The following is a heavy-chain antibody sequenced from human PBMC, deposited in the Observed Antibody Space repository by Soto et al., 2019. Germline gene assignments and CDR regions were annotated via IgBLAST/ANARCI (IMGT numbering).Heavy chain of an antibody. CDR2: ISAYDGNT. J-gene: IGHJ4*02. Sequence: ASVKVSCKASGYTFTSYGISWVRQAPGQGLEWMGWISAYDGNTNYAQKLQGRVTMTEDTSTDTAYMELSSLRSEDTAVYYCATDPDYGDYPYYWGQGTLVTVSS. CDR1: GYTFTSYG. D-gene: IGHD4-17*01. V-gene: IGHV1-18*01. CDR3: ATDPDYGDYPYY.